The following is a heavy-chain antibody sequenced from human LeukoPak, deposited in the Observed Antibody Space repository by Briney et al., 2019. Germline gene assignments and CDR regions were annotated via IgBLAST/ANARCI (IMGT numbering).Heavy chain of an antibody. Sequence: SGTLSLTCAVSGGSISSSNWWSWVRQPPGKGLEWIGEIYHSGSTNYNPSLKSRVTISVDKSKNQFSLKLSSVTAADTAVYYCARLGPSYYDILTGYSNDYWGQGTLVTVSS. J-gene: IGHJ4*02. CDR2: IYHSGST. D-gene: IGHD3-9*01. CDR1: GGSISSSNW. CDR3: ARLGPSYYDILTGYSNDY. V-gene: IGHV4-4*02.